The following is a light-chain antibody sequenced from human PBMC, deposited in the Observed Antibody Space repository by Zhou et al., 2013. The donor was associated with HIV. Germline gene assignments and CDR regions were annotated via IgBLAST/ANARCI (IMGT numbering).Light chain of an antibody. Sequence: EIVMTQSPATLSVLPGERATLSCRAGQSLNGHLAWYQQKPGQAPRLLISGASSRATGIPDRFSGIGSGTDFTLTINRLEPEDFAVYYCQQYSSSPPITFGQGTRLEIK. J-gene: IGKJ5*01. CDR2: GAS. CDR3: QQYSSSPPIT. V-gene: IGKV3-20*01. CDR1: QSLNGH.